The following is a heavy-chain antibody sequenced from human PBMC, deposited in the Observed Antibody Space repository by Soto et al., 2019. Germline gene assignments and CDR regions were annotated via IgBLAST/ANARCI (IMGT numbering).Heavy chain of an antibody. Sequence: QVQLVQSGAEVKKPGASVKVSCKASGYTFTSYDINWVRQATGQGLEWMGWMNPNSGNTGYAQKFQGRVTMTRNTSRSTAYMERSSLRSEDTAVYYCARGMRRSNWFDPWGQGTLVTVSS. CDR2: MNPNSGNT. J-gene: IGHJ5*02. V-gene: IGHV1-8*01. CDR3: ARGMRRSNWFDP. D-gene: IGHD3-10*01. CDR1: GYTFTSYD.